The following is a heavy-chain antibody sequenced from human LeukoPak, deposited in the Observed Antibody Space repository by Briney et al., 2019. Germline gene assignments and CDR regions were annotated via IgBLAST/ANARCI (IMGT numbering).Heavy chain of an antibody. Sequence: SETLSLTCAVYGGSFSGYYWSWIRQPPGRGLEWIGEINHSGSTNYNPSLKSRVTISVDTSKNQFSLKLSSVTAADTAVYYCARLKVRGAAGYWGQGTLVTVSS. J-gene: IGHJ4*02. V-gene: IGHV4-34*01. D-gene: IGHD3-10*01. CDR1: GGSFSGYY. CDR2: INHSGST. CDR3: ARLKVRGAAGY.